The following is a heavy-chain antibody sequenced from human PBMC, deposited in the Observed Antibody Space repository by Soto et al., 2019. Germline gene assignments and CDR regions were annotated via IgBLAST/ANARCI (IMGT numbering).Heavy chain of an antibody. J-gene: IGHJ5*02. CDR3: ARGRTYYYDSSGYYYLFYWFEP. V-gene: IGHV4-34*01. D-gene: IGHD3-22*01. CDR1: GGSFSGYY. CDR2: INHSGST. Sequence: PSETLSLTCAVYGGSFSGYYWSWIRQPPGKGLEWIGEINHSGSTNYNPSLKSRVTISVDTSKNQFSLKLSSVTAADTAVYYCARGRTYYYDSSGYYYLFYWFEPWGQGTLVTVSS.